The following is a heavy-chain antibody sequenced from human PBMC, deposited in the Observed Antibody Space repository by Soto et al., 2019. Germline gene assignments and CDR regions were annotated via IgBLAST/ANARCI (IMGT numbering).Heavy chain of an antibody. Sequence: SETLSLTCAVYGGSFSGYYWSWIRQPPGKGLEWIGEINHSGSTNYNPSLKSRVTISVDTSKNQFSLKLSSVTAADTAVYYCARARRGYSYGHFDYWGQGTLVTVSS. D-gene: IGHD5-18*01. CDR3: ARARRGYSYGHFDY. J-gene: IGHJ4*02. CDR2: INHSGST. CDR1: GGSFSGYY. V-gene: IGHV4-34*01.